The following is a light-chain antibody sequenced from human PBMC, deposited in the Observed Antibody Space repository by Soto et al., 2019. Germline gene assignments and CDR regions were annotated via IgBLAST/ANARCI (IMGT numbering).Light chain of an antibody. Sequence: QSALTQPRSVSGSPGQSVTISCTGTSSDIGGYGYVSWYQQNPSKAPKLIIYDVYNRPSGVPDRFSGSKSGNTASLTISGLQAEDEADYYCCSYAGSKIFFVFGTGTKVTVL. CDR2: DVY. J-gene: IGLJ1*01. CDR1: SSDIGGYGY. V-gene: IGLV2-11*01. CDR3: CSYAGSKIFFV.